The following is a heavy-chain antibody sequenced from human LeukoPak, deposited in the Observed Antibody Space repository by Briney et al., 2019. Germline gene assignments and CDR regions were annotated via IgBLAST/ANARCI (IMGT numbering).Heavy chain of an antibody. D-gene: IGHD5-24*01. CDR3: ARTLRDGYIDY. J-gene: IGHJ4*02. CDR1: IFSGHW. Sequence: IFSGHWMNWIRQHPGKGLEWIGYISYIGRTYYNPSLKSRITISVDTSKNQFSLKLSSVTAADTAVYYCARTLRDGYIDYWGQGTLVTVSS. V-gene: IGHV4-31*02. CDR2: ISYIGRT.